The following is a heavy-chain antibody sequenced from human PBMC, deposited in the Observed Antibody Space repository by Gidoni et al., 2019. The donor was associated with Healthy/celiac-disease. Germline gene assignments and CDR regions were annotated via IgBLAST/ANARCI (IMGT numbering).Heavy chain of an antibody. V-gene: IGHV5-51*01. D-gene: IGHD3-16*02. CDR2: IYPGDSDT. Sequence: EVQLVQSGAEVKQPGESLKISCKGSGYSFTSYWIGWVRQMPGKGLEWMGIIYPGDSDTRYSPSFQGQVTISADKSISTAYLQWSSLKASDTAMYYCARQPPTYDYVWGSYRFDYWGQGTLVTVSS. CDR1: GYSFTSYW. J-gene: IGHJ4*02. CDR3: ARQPPTYDYVWGSYRFDY.